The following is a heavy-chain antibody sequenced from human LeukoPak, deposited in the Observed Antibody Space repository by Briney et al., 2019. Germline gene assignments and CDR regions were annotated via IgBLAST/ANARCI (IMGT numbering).Heavy chain of an antibody. V-gene: IGHV3-30-3*01. CDR2: ISYDGSNK. CDR1: GFTFSSYA. J-gene: IGHJ6*02. Sequence: GGSLRLSCAASGFTFSSYAMRWVRQAPGKGLEWVAVISYDGSNKYYADSVKGRFTISRDNSKNTLYLQMNSLRAEDTAIYYCAKDRYDTSVWPYYYAMDVWGQGTTVIVSS. CDR3: AKDRYDTSVWPYYYAMDV. D-gene: IGHD3-22*01.